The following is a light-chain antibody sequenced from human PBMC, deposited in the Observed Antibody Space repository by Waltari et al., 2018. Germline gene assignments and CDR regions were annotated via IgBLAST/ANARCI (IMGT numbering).Light chain of an antibody. CDR1: QSIDTY. J-gene: IGKJ5*01. CDR3: QQSYKTPIT. Sequence: DIQMTQSPSSLSASVGDRVTITCRASQSIDTYLNWYQQKLGKAPKVLIYAASSLQSGVPSRFRCSGSGTDFTRTISSLQPEDFATYYCQQSYKTPITFGQGTRLEIK. CDR2: AAS. V-gene: IGKV1-39*01.